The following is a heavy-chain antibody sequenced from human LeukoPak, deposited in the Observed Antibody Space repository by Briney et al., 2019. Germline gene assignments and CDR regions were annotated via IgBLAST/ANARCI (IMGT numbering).Heavy chain of an antibody. Sequence: PGGSLRLSCAASGFTFQYYAMSWVRQAPGKGLMWVSTIGLAGEYTAYADSVKGRFTISRDNAKDTLYLQMNSLRAEDTALYYCASGNSHAFDIWGQGTMVTVSS. V-gene: IGHV3-74*01. CDR3: ASGNSHAFDI. CDR1: GFTFQYYA. J-gene: IGHJ3*02. CDR2: IGLAGEYT.